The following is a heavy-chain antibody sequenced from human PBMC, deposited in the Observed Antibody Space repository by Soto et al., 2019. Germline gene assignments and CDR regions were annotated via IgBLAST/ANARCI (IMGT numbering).Heavy chain of an antibody. CDR1: GGSISSGGYS. CDR2: IYHSGST. Sequence: ILSLTCAVSGGSISSGGYSWSWIRQPPGKGLEWIGYIYHSGSTFYNPSLKSRVTISIDKSKNQFSLKLGSVTAADTAVYYCARVVVPRTIWVYIWFDPWGQGTPVT. D-gene: IGHD2-2*01. V-gene: IGHV4-30-2*01. J-gene: IGHJ5*02. CDR3: ARVVVPRTIWVYIWFDP.